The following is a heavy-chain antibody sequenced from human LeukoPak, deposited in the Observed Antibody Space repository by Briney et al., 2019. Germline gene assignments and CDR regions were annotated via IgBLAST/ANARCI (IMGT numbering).Heavy chain of an antibody. J-gene: IGHJ4*02. CDR1: GFTFSSYN. CDR2: ISSTTRSI. Sequence: GGSLRLSSAASGFTFSSYNMNWVRQAPGKGLEWVSYISSTTRSIYYADSVKGRFTISRDNAKNSLYLQMNSLRDEDTAVYYCARGSLDYWGQGTLVTVSS. D-gene: IGHD1-26*01. V-gene: IGHV3-48*02. CDR3: ARGSLDY.